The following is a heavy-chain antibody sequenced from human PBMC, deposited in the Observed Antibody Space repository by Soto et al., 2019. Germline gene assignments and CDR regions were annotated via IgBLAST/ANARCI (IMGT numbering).Heavy chain of an antibody. CDR2: ISGSGGYT. V-gene: IGHV3-23*01. CDR1: GFTFFAYA. J-gene: IGHJ4*02. D-gene: IGHD2-21*01. Sequence: PAGSLRLSCAASGFTFFAYAMTWVRQAPGKVLEWVSTISGSGGYTYYADSVRGRFTISRDNAANSLFLRMASLRAEDTATYYCTRDPNLYCVGADCYVYWGQGTPVTVSS. CDR3: TRDPNLYCVGADCYVY.